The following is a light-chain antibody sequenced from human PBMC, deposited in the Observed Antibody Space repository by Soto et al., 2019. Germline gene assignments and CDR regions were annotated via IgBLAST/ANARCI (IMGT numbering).Light chain of an antibody. CDR3: GTWDTSLGTGV. J-gene: IGLJ2*01. CDR1: SSNIGSNY. CDR2: DND. V-gene: IGLV1-51*01. Sequence: QSVLTQPPSVSAAPGQKVTISCSGSSSNIGSNYVSWYHQLPETAPKLLIYDNDKRPSGIPDRFSGSKSGTSATLGITGLQTGDEADYYCGTWDTSLGTGVFGGGTKLTVL.